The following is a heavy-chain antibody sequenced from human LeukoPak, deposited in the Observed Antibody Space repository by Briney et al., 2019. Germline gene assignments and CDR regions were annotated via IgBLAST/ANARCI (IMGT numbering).Heavy chain of an antibody. D-gene: IGHD2-15*01. CDR1: GYQFTDYY. J-gene: IGHJ2*01. Sequence: ASVKVSCKASGYQFTDYYIHWRRQAPGQGLEWIGWVYANTGGTNSAQKFQGRVTMTRDTSIDTAYMELSRLTSDDTAMFYCARSGVVAAPFDLWGRGTLVTVSS. CDR3: ARSGVVAAPFDL. V-gene: IGHV1-2*02. CDR2: VYANTGGT.